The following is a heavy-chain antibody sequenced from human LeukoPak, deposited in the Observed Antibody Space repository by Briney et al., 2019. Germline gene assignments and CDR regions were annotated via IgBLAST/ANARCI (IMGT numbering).Heavy chain of an antibody. D-gene: IGHD2-2*02. J-gene: IGHJ4*02. Sequence: SSETLSLTCAVYGGSFSGYYWSWIRQPPGKGLEWIGEINHSGSTNYNPSLKSRVTISVDTSKNQFSLKLSSVTAADTAVYYCARGPSRYCSSTSRYTRGAFDYWGQGTLVTVSS. V-gene: IGHV4-34*01. CDR1: GGSFSGYY. CDR2: INHSGST. CDR3: ARGPSRYCSSTSRYTRGAFDY.